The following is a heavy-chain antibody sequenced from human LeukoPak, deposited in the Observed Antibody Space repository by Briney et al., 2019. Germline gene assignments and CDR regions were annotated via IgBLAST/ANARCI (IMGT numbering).Heavy chain of an antibody. CDR1: GGSISSSSYY. CDR3: ARGYYYYDSSGYSNWFDP. V-gene: IGHV4-39*01. CDR2: IYYSGST. D-gene: IGHD3-22*01. Sequence: SETLSLTCTASGGSISSSSYYWGWIRQPPGKGLEWIVSIYYSGSTYYNPSLKSRGTISVDTSKNQFSLKLSSVTAADTAVYYCARGYYYYDSSGYSNWFDPWGQGTLVTVSS. J-gene: IGHJ5*02.